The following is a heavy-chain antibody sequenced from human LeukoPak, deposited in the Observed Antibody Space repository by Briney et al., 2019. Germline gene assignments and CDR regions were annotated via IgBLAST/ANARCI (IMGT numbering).Heavy chain of an antibody. CDR2: ISSSGSTI. V-gene: IGHV3-48*03. CDR1: GFTFSSYE. J-gene: IGHJ4*02. Sequence: PGGSLRLSCAASGFTFSSYEMNWVRQAPGKGLEWVSYISSSGSTIYYADSVKGRFTISRDNAKNSLYPQMNSLRAEDTAVYYCARENIVVVDRFDYWGQGTLVTVSS. D-gene: IGHD2-15*01. CDR3: ARENIVVVDRFDY.